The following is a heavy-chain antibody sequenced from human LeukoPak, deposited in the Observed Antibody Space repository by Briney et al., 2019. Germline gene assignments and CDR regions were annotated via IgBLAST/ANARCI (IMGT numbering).Heavy chain of an antibody. CDR1: GGSVSSYY. V-gene: IGHV4-59*02. CDR3: ARARYANAWYAFDI. J-gene: IGHJ3*02. D-gene: IGHD2-2*01. Sequence: SETLSLTCTVSGGSVSSYYWSWIRRPPGRGLEWIAYLSHSGSSDSNPSLTSRVATLVDTSKNQFSLKLTSVTAADTAVHYCARARYANAWYAFDIWGHGTMVTVSS. CDR2: LSHSGSS.